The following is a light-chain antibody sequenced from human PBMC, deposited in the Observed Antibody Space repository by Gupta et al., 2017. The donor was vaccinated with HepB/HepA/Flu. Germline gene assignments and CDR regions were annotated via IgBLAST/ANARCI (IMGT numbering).Light chain of an antibody. Sequence: QSVLTQSPSVSGTPGQRVTISCSGSSVNVARNNVNWYQQVPGTAPNLLIYYNDERPSGVPDRFSGSKSGTSASLAISGLQSEDEADYYCAAWDTSLNVVVFGGGTKLTVL. CDR3: AAWDTSLNVVV. V-gene: IGLV1-44*01. CDR1: SVNVARNN. CDR2: YND. J-gene: IGLJ2*01.